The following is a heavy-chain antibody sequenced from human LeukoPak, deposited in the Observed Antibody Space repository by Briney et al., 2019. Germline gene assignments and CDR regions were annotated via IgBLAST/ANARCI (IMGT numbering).Heavy chain of an antibody. D-gene: IGHD1-26*01. J-gene: IGHJ4*02. Sequence: PSETLSLTCTVSGASINSYYWSWIRQPAGKGLEWLGHIYLSGSTNYNPSLKSRITMSLDRPKNQFSLKLSSVPAADTALYYCARDRVGFYDYWGQRTPVTVSS. CDR2: IYLSGST. CDR3: ARDRVGFYDY. CDR1: GASINSYY. V-gene: IGHV4-4*07.